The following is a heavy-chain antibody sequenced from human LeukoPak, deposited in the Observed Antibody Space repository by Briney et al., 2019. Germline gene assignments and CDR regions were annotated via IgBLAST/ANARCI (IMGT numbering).Heavy chain of an antibody. D-gene: IGHD3-22*01. V-gene: IGHV3-30*18. CDR3: AKDKDYYDSSGYPDY. Sequence: GSLRLSCAVSGFTFSSYGMHWVRQAPGKGLEWVAVISYDGSNKYYADSVKGRFTISRDNSKNTLYLQMNSLRAEDTAVYYCAKDKDYYDSSGYPDYWGQGTLVTVSS. J-gene: IGHJ4*02. CDR2: ISYDGSNK. CDR1: GFTFSSYG.